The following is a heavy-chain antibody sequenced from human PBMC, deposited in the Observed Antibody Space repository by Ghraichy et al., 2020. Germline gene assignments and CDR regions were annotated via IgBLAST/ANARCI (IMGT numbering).Heavy chain of an antibody. CDR1: GFTFTGNS. J-gene: IGHJ5*02. D-gene: IGHD2-2*01. CDR3: ARNFIVVAPAAPDL. CDR2: ISVSSGHI. V-gene: IGHV3-21*06. Sequence: GGSLRLSCVASGFTFTGNSMNWVRQAPGKGLEWLSSISVSSGHIHYADSVKGRFTISRDNAKNSLYLQMNSLRAEDTGVYYCARNFIVVAPAAPDLWGQGTLVTVSS.